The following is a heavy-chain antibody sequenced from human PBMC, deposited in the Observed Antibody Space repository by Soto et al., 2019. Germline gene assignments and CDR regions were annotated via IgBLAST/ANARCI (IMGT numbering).Heavy chain of an antibody. D-gene: IGHD1-26*01. Sequence: ASVKVSCKASGYTFTSYGISWVRQAPGQGLEWMGWISAYNGNTNYAQKLQGRVTMTTDTSTSTAYMGLRSLRSDDTAVYYCASFSGYYYYYGMDVWGQGTTVTVSS. CDR3: ASFSGYYYYYGMDV. J-gene: IGHJ6*02. V-gene: IGHV1-18*01. CDR1: GYTFTSYG. CDR2: ISAYNGNT.